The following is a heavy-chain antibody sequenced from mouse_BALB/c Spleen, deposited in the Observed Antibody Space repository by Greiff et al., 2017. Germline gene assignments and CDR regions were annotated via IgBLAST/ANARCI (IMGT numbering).Heavy chain of an antibody. CDR1: GFTFSSYG. CDR2: ISSGGSYT. Sequence: EVKLMESGGDLVKPGGSLKLSCAASGFTFSSYGMSWVRQTPDKRLEWVATISSGGSYTYYPDSVKGRFTISRDNAKNTLYLQMSSLKSEDTAMYYCARHGVLRPETYYFDYWGQGTTLTVSS. D-gene: IGHD1-2*01. CDR3: ARHGVLRPETYYFDY. J-gene: IGHJ2*01. V-gene: IGHV5-6*01.